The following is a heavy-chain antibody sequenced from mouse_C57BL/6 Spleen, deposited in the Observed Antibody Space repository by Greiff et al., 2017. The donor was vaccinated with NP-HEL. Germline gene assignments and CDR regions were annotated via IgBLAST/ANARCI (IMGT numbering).Heavy chain of an antibody. CDR3: ARRGGVTTMDY. Sequence: VQLQQSGAELVKPGASVKISCKASGYAFSSYWMNWVKQRPGQGLEWIGQIYPGDGDTNYNGKFKGKATLTADKSSTTAYMQLSSLTSEDSAVYFWARRGGVTTMDYWGQGTTLTVSS. CDR2: IYPGDGDT. D-gene: IGHD2-12*01. CDR1: GYAFSSYW. J-gene: IGHJ2*01. V-gene: IGHV1-80*01.